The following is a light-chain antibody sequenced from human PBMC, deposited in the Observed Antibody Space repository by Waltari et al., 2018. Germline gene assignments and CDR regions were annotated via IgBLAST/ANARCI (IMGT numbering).Light chain of an antibody. CDR2: VNSDGSH. J-gene: IGLJ3*02. CDR3: QTGAHGTWV. V-gene: IGLV4-69*01. Sequence: QLVLTQSPSASASLGAPVKLTCTMDSGHSNNIVAWLQRRPEKGPRYLTKVNSDGSHTKGDDIPDRFSVSSSGPERYRTISSLQSEDEADYCCQTGAHGTWVFGGGTKLTVV. CDR1: SGHSNNI.